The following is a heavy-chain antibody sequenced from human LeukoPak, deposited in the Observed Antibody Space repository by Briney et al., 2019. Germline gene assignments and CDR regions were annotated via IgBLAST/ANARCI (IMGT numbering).Heavy chain of an antibody. CDR1: GFTFRNYN. CDR2: ITSGGYI. D-gene: IGHD1-26*01. J-gene: IGHJ4*02. V-gene: IGHV3-21*01. Sequence: GSLRLSCIASGFTFRNYNLNWVRQAPGKGLEWVSSITSGGYIFSADSVQGRFTISRDNTKNSLYLQMSSLRAEDTAVYYCAIYIGTYRDHWGQGTLVTVSS. CDR3: AIYIGTYRDH.